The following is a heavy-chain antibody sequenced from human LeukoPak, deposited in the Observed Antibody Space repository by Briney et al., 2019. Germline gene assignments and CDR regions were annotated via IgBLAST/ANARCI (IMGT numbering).Heavy chain of an antibody. D-gene: IGHD3-22*01. CDR1: GFTVSSNY. J-gene: IGHJ3*02. Sequence: GGSLRLSCAASGFTVSSNYMSWVRQAPGKGLEWVSVIYSGGSTYYADSVKGRFTISRDNSKNTLYLQMNSLRAEDTAVYYCARDKDDSSGTASDIWGQGTMVTVSS. V-gene: IGHV3-53*01. CDR2: IYSGGST. CDR3: ARDKDDSSGTASDI.